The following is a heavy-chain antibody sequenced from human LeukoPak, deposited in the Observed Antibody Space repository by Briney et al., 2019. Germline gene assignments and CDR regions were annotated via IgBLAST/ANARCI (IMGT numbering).Heavy chain of an antibody. V-gene: IGHV4-39*01. Sequence: SETLSLTCTVSGGSISSSSYYWGWIRQPPGKGLEWIGSIYYSGSTYYNPSLKSRVTISVDTSKNQFSLKLSSVTAADTAVYYCAVPRGYSYGNFDYWGQGTLVTVSS. CDR2: IYYSGST. J-gene: IGHJ4*02. D-gene: IGHD5-18*01. CDR3: AVPRGYSYGNFDY. CDR1: GGSISSSSYY.